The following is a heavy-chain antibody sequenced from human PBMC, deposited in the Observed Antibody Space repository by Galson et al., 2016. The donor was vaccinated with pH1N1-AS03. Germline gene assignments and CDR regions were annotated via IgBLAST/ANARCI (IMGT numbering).Heavy chain of an antibody. CDR3: ARGSTDYSVSSGHYWRLGASMDY. D-gene: IGHD3-22*01. J-gene: IGHJ4*02. V-gene: IGHV4-34*01. CDR2: INYVGTS. CDR1: GGSLKGFY. Sequence: SETLSLTCDVYGGSLKGFYWTWIRQPPGRGLEWIGQINYVGTSDYNPSLSSRVSFSVDTSNNRFSLNLTSVTAADTAVYYCARGSTDYSVSSGHYWRLGASMDYWGQGILVTVSS.